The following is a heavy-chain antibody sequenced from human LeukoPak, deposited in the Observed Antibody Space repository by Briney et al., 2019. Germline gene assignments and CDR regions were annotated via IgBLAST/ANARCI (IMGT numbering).Heavy chain of an antibody. CDR2: INPNSGGT. D-gene: IGHD1-26*01. J-gene: IGHJ6*02. CDR1: GYTFTGYY. Sequence: ASVTVSCKASGYTFTGYYMHWVRPAPGQGREGMGWINPNSGGTNYAQKFQGRVAMTRDTSISTAYMELSRLRSDDTAVYYCARESLYSGSYYYYGMDVWGQGTTVTVSS. CDR3: ARESLYSGSYYYYGMDV. V-gene: IGHV1-2*02.